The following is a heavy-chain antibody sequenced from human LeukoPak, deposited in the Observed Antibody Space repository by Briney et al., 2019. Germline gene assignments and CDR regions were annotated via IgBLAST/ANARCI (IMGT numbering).Heavy chain of an antibody. CDR3: ARDLWFGESFDY. CDR2: IYSDGTT. CDR1: GFTVSSSY. J-gene: IGHJ4*02. D-gene: IGHD3-10*01. Sequence: GGSLRLSCAASGFTVSSSYMSWVRQAPGKGLEWVSVIYSDGTTYYADSVKGRFTISRDNSKNTLYLQMNSLRAEDTAVYYCARDLWFGESFDYWGQGTLVTVSS. V-gene: IGHV3-53*01.